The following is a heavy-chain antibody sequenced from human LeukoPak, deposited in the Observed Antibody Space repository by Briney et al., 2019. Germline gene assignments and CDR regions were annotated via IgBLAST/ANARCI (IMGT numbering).Heavy chain of an antibody. V-gene: IGHV3-64*01. CDR1: GFTFSSYP. Sequence: GGSLRLSCAASGFTFSSYPMHWVRQAPGKGLEYVSAITSTGGSTYYANSVRGRFTISRDNSKNTLYPQMGSLRAEDMAVYYCARGARGNFDYWGQGTLVTVSS. D-gene: IGHD3-10*01. CDR3: ARGARGNFDY. CDR2: ITSTGGST. J-gene: IGHJ4*02.